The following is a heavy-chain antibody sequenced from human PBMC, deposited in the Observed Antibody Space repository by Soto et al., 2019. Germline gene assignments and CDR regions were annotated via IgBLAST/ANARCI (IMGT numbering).Heavy chain of an antibody. V-gene: IGHV3-66*01. Sequence: GGSLRLSCAASGFTVSSNYMSWVRQAPGKGLEWVSFIYSGGSTYYADSVKGRFTISRDNSKNTLYLQMNSLRAEDTAVYYCARDMLRGPYPEYFQHWGQGTMGTVSS. CDR2: IYSGGST. D-gene: IGHD3-10*01. J-gene: IGHJ1*01. CDR1: GFTVSSNY. CDR3: ARDMLRGPYPEYFQH.